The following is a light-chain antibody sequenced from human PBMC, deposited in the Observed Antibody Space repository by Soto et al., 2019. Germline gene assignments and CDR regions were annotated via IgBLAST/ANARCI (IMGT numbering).Light chain of an antibody. J-gene: IGKJ3*01. V-gene: IGKV3-15*01. Sequence: EIVMTQSPATLSVSPGERATLSCRASQSISSNLAWYQQKPGQAPRLLISGASTRATGIPARFSGSGSGTDFTLTISSLQSEDFAVYYCQQRSNWRGVTFGPGTKVDIK. CDR3: QQRSNWRGVT. CDR1: QSISSN. CDR2: GAS.